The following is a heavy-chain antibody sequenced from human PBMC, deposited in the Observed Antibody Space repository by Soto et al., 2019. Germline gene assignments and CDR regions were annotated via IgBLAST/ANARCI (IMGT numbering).Heavy chain of an antibody. CDR1: VFPFISYA. V-gene: IGHV3-23*01. CDR2: ISGSGGST. CDR3: ATPYGSGSYYNDY. J-gene: IGHJ4*02. D-gene: IGHD3-10*01. Sequence: GGSLRLSCVSSVFPFISYAMSWVRQTPGKGLEWVSAISGSGGSTYYADSVKGRFTISRDNSKNTLYLQMNSLRAEDTAVYYCATPYGSGSYYNDYWGQGTLVTVSS.